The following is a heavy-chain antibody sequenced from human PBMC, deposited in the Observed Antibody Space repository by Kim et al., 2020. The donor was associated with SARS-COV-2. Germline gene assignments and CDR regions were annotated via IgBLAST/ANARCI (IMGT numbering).Heavy chain of an antibody. J-gene: IGHJ6*02. D-gene: IGHD3-3*01. V-gene: IGHV1-2*06. Sequence: ASVKVSCKASGYTFTGYYMHWVRQAPGQGLEWMGRINPTSGGTNYARKFQGRVTMTRDTSISTAYMELSRLRSDDTAVYYCARDRNTIFGVVFIPDRYAMDVWGQGTTVTVSS. CDR2: INPTSGGT. CDR1: GYTFTGYY. CDR3: ARDRNTIFGVVFIPDRYAMDV.